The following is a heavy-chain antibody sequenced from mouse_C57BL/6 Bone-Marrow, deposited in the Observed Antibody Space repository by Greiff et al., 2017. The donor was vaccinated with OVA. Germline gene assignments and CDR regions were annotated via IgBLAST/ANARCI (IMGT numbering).Heavy chain of an antibody. Sequence: QVQLQQPGTELVKPGASVKLSCKASGYTFTSYWMHWVKQRPGQGLEWIGDINPSNGGTNYNEKFKSKATLTVDKSSSTAYMQLSSLTSEDSAVYYCARSWITGTGAMDYWGQGTSVTVSS. CDR1: GYTFTSYW. D-gene: IGHD4-1*01. CDR3: ARSWITGTGAMDY. CDR2: INPSNGGT. V-gene: IGHV1-53*01. J-gene: IGHJ4*01.